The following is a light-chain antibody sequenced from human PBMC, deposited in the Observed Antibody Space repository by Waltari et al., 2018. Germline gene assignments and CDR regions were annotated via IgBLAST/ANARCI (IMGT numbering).Light chain of an antibody. J-gene: IGKJ1*01. CDR2: DTS. CDR1: QSVGRS. Sequence: EIMLTQSPGTLSLSPGERATLACRASQSVGRSLAWYQQKPGQAPRLLIYDTSRRATGVPDRFSGSGSGTDFSLTISRLEPEDFAVYYCQHYLRLPATFGQGTKVEI. CDR3: QHYLRLPAT. V-gene: IGKV3-20*01.